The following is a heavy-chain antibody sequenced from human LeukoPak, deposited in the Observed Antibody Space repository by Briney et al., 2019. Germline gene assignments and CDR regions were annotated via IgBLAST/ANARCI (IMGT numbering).Heavy chain of an antibody. CDR1: GFSFSHFG. Sequence: GGSLRLSCAASGFSFSHFGMHWVRHAPGTGLEWVALISYDGNNEYYADSVKGRFTISRDNSRNTLYLQLVTPRPDDTAVYYCVKDRGDVNSPFDSWGQGVLVTVSS. CDR3: VKDRGDVNSPFDS. J-gene: IGHJ4*02. D-gene: IGHD4-23*01. V-gene: IGHV3-30*18. CDR2: ISYDGNNE.